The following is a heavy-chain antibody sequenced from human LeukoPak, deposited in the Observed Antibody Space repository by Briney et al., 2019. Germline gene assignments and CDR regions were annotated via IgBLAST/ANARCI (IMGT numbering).Heavy chain of an antibody. V-gene: IGHV3-21*01. CDR3: ARVSDVGDFWSGKLGNLDT. D-gene: IGHD3-3*01. CDR2: ISRGSYDT. J-gene: IGHJ5*02. CDR1: GFTFSTYS. Sequence: GGSLRLSCAASGFTFSTYSMQWVRQAPGKGLEWVSYISRGSYDTFYAESVRGRFTISRDNAKNSLYLQMNSLGAEDTAVYYSARVSDVGDFWSGKLGNLDTSGQGNLGTVSS.